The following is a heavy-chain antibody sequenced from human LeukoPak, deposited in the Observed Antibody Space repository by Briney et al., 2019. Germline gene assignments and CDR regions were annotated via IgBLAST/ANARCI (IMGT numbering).Heavy chain of an antibody. D-gene: IGHD2-8*02. CDR1: GFTFSRHW. J-gene: IGHJ4*02. CDR3: ARDGGHSTDLDY. CDR2: IKQDGSER. Sequence: GGSLRLSCATSGFTFSRHWMSWVRQAPGKGPEWVANIKQDGSERYYVHSEKGRFTISRDNAKNSLYLQMNSLRAEDTAVYYCARDGGHSTDLDYWGQGILVTVSS. V-gene: IGHV3-7*01.